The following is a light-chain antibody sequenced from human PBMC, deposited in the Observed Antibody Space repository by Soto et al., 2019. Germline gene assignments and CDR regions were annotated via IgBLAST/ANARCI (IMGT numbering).Light chain of an antibody. V-gene: IGKV1-12*01. CDR2: AAS. CDR3: QRASSFPYT. CDR1: QGISSW. J-gene: IGKJ2*01. Sequence: DLQMTQSPSSVTESVGDRVTITCRASQGISSWVAGYQQKPGKAPKLLIFAASSLQSGVPSRFSGSGSGTDFTLSICSLQPEDFATYYGQRASSFPYTFGQGAKLEIK.